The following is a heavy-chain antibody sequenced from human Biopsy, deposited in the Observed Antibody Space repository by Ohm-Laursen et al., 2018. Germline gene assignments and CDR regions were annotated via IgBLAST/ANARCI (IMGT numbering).Heavy chain of an antibody. J-gene: IGHJ2*01. Sequence: SETLSLTCAVSGGSLSRYYWLWIRQPPGKGLEWIGYIYYTGITNYNPSLKSRVNISVNTSMNHLSLRLASVTAADTAVYYCARHAPSYSGSYWRYFDLWGRGTLVTVSS. CDR2: IYYTGIT. V-gene: IGHV4-59*08. CDR3: ARHAPSYSGSYWRYFDL. CDR1: GGSLSRYY. D-gene: IGHD1-26*01.